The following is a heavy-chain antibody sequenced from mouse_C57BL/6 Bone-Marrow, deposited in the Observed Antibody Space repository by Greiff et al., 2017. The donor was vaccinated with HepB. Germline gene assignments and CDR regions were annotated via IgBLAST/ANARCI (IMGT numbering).Heavy chain of an antibody. CDR2: IYPRSGNT. Sequence: QVQLQQSGAELARPGASVKLSCKASGYTFTSYGISWVKQRTGQGLEWIGEIYPRSGNTYYNEKFKGKATLTADKSSSTAYMELRSLTSEDSAVYFCARDDMITSYFDYWGQGTTLTVSS. D-gene: IGHD2-4*01. J-gene: IGHJ2*01. CDR3: ARDDMITSYFDY. CDR1: GYTFTSYG. V-gene: IGHV1-81*01.